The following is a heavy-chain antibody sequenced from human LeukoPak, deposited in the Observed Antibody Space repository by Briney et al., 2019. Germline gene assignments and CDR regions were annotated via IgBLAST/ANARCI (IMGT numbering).Heavy chain of an antibody. Sequence: GGSLRPSCAASGFTFSSYSMNWVRQAPGKGLEWVSYISSSSSTIYYADSVKGRFTISRDNAKNSLYLQMNSLRDEDTAAYYCARDLYLDYGDHWGYFDYWGQGTLVTVSS. D-gene: IGHD4-17*01. CDR2: ISSSSSTI. CDR3: ARDLYLDYGDHWGYFDY. V-gene: IGHV3-48*02. J-gene: IGHJ4*02. CDR1: GFTFSSYS.